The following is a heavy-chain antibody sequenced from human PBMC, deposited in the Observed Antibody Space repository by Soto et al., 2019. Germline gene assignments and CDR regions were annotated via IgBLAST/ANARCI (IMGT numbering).Heavy chain of an antibody. CDR1: GGSISSYY. CDR3: ARHRNLAYFDY. CDR2: IYYSGST. J-gene: IGHJ4*02. V-gene: IGHV4-59*01. Sequence: QVQLQESGPGLVKPSETLSLTCTVSGGSISSYYWSWIRQPPGKGLEWIGYIYYSGSTNYNPSLKSRVTISVDTSKNQFSLKLSSVTAADTAVYYCARHRNLAYFDYWGQGTLVTVSS.